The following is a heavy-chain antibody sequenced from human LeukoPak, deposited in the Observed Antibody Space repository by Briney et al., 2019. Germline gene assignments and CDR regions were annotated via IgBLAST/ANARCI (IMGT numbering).Heavy chain of an antibody. CDR1: GYTFTSYD. CDR2: MNPNSGKR. Sequence: ASVTVSCKASGYTFTSYDINWVRQATGQGLEWMGYMNPNSGKREYAQKLQGRVTITTNTSISTAYMELSSLRSEDTAVYYCAREGLDSWGQGTLVTVSS. J-gene: IGHJ5*01. CDR3: AREGLDS. V-gene: IGHV1-8*03.